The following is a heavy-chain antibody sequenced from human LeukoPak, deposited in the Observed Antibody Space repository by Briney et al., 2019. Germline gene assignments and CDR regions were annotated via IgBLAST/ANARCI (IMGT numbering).Heavy chain of an antibody. Sequence: ASVKVSCKASGYTFTSYGISWVRQAPGQGLEWMGWISAYNGNTNYAQKLQGRVTMTTDTSAGTAYMELRSLRSDDTAVYYCARDGSSWYYYYGMDVWGQGTSVTVSS. J-gene: IGHJ6*02. D-gene: IGHD6-13*01. CDR3: ARDGSSWYYYYGMDV. CDR2: ISAYNGNT. CDR1: GYTFTSYG. V-gene: IGHV1-18*01.